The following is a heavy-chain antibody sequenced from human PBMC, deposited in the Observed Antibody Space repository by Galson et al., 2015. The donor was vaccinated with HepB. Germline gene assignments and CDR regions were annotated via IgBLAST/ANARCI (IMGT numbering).Heavy chain of an antibody. J-gene: IGHJ6*03. V-gene: IGHV3-7*01. Sequence: SLRLSCAASGFTFSSDWMSWVRQAPGKGLEWVANIKQDGSEKYYVDSVKGRFTISRDNAKNSLYLQMNSLRAEDTAVYYCARDVYDFWSSYDGLYYYYYMDVWGKGTTVTVSS. CDR3: ARDVYDFWSSYDGLYYYYYMDV. CDR1: GFTFSSDW. CDR2: IKQDGSEK. D-gene: IGHD3-3*01.